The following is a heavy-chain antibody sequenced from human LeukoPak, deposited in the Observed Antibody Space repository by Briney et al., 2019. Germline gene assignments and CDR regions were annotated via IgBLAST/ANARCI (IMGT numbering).Heavy chain of an antibody. Sequence: SETLSLTCAVYGASFSGYYWSWIRQPPGKGLEWIGEINHSGSTNYNPSLKSRVTISVDTSKNQFSLKLSSVTAADTAVYYCARVELDIVVPAAITFDYWGQGTLVTVSS. J-gene: IGHJ4*02. D-gene: IGHD2-2*02. V-gene: IGHV4-34*01. CDR1: GASFSGYY. CDR3: ARVELDIVVPAAITFDY. CDR2: INHSGST.